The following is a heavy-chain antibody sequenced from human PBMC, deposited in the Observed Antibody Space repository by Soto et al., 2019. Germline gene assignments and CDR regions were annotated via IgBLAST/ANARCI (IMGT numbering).Heavy chain of an antibody. V-gene: IGHV5-51*01. CDR2: IYPGDSET. CDR1: GYTFSNFW. CDR3: ARSPRSSPYFDY. J-gene: IGHJ4*02. D-gene: IGHD6-13*01. Sequence: LGESLKISCQCSGYTFSNFWIAWVRQLPGKGLEYMGLIYPGDSETRYSPSFHGKVTISADRSIGTAYLQWSSLEASDSAFYFCARSPRSSPYFDYWGQGALVSVS.